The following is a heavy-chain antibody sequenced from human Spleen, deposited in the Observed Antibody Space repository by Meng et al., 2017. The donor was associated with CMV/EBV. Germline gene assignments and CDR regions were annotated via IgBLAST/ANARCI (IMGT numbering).Heavy chain of an antibody. D-gene: IGHD2-2*01. Sequence: GSLRLSCTVSGYSISSGYYWGWVRQPPGKGLEWIGSIYHSGSTYYNPSLKSRVTISVDTSKNQFSLKLSSVTAADTAVYYCARRKAPEYCSSTSCYPHYYYYYGMDVWGQGTTVTVSS. CDR2: IYHSGST. CDR1: GYSISSGYY. CDR3: ARRKAPEYCSSTSCYPHYYYYYGMDV. J-gene: IGHJ6*02. V-gene: IGHV4-38-2*02.